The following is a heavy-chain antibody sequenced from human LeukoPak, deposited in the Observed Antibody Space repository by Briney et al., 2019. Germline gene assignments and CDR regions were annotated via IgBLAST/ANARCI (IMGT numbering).Heavy chain of an antibody. Sequence: GRSLRLSCAASGFTFSSYGMHWVRQAPGKGLEWVSAISGSGGSTYYADSAKGRFTISRDNSKNTLYLQMNSLRAEDTAVYYCAKQRLRRTSVPWFDPWGQGTLVTVSS. CDR1: GFTFSSYG. J-gene: IGHJ5*02. CDR2: ISGSGGST. CDR3: AKQRLRRTSVPWFDP. D-gene: IGHD6-25*01. V-gene: IGHV3-23*01.